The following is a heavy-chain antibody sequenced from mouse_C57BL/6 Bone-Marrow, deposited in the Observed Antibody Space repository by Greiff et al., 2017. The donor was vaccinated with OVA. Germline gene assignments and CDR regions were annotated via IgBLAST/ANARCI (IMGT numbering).Heavy chain of an antibody. CDR1: GYTFTSYW. J-gene: IGHJ4*01. CDR3: ASASSTGFYAMDY. Sequence: QVQLQQPGAELVKPGASVKLSCKASGYTFTSYWMQWVKQRPGQGLEWIGEIDPSDSYTNYNQKFKGKATLTVDTSSSTAYMQLSSLTSEDSAVYYCASASSTGFYAMDYWGQGTSDTVSS. V-gene: IGHV1-50*01. D-gene: IGHD4-1*02. CDR2: IDPSDSYT.